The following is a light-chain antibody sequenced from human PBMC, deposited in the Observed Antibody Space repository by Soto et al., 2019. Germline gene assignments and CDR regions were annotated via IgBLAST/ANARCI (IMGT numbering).Light chain of an antibody. V-gene: IGKV1-5*03. Sequence: IQVTKSPSTLSGSVGDRVTITCRASQTSSSWLAWYQQKPGKAPKLRIDKASTLTSGGPSRFSGSGSGTEGTLTISSLQPDDVATYDCQHYNSYSEAFGQGTKVDIK. CDR1: QTSSSW. CDR3: QHYNSYSEA. CDR2: KAS. J-gene: IGKJ1*01.